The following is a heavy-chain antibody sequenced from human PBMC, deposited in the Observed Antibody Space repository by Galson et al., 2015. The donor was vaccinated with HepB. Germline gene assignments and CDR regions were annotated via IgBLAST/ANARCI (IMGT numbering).Heavy chain of an antibody. CDR1: GFTFSNYL. Sequence: SLRLSCAASGFTFSNYLMYWVRQAPGKGLEWVTVISYDGSNKYYADSVKGRFTISRDNSKNTLYLQMNSLRAEDTAVYYCARHRQYSDSTGYYQYYFDSWGQGARLTVSS. D-gene: IGHD3-22*01. CDR3: ARHRQYSDSTGYYQYYFDS. CDR2: ISYDGSNK. J-gene: IGHJ4*02. V-gene: IGHV3-30*04.